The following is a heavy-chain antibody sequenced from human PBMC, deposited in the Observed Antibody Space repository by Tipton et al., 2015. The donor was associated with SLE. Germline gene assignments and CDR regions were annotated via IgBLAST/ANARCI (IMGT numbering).Heavy chain of an antibody. D-gene: IGHD5-12*01. CDR2: IYYSGST. CDR1: GGSISSSSYY. J-gene: IGHJ5*02. Sequence: TLSLTCTVSGGSISSSSYYWGWIRQPPGKGLEWIGSIYYSGSTYYNPSLKSRVTISVDTSRNQFSLKLSSVTAADSAVYYCANDYWGSRGYDNCFDPWGQGILVTVSS. CDR3: ANDYWGSRGYDNCFDP. V-gene: IGHV4-39*07.